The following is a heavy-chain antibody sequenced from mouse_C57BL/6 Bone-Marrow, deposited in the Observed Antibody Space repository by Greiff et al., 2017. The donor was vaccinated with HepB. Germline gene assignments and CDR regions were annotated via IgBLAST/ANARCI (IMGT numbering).Heavy chain of an antibody. J-gene: IGHJ4*01. CDR3: TSRNYVDAMDY. Sequence: EVQRVESGAGLVKPGGSLKLSCAASGFTFSSYAMSWVRQTPEKRLEWVAYISSGGDYIYYADTVKGRFTISRDNARNTLYLQMSSLKSEDTAMYYCTSRNYVDAMDYWGQGTSVTVSS. D-gene: IGHD2-1*01. V-gene: IGHV5-9-1*02. CDR1: GFTFSSYA. CDR2: ISSGGDYI.